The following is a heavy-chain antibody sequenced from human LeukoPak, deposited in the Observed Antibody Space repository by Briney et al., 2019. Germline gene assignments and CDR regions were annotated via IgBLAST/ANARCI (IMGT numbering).Heavy chain of an antibody. D-gene: IGHD6-13*01. J-gene: IGHJ4*02. V-gene: IGHV3-23*01. CDR2: ISGSGGST. CDR3: ARDQGNHIAAAGQLIDY. CDR1: GFTFSSYA. Sequence: QAGGSLRLSCAASGFTFSSYAMSWVRQAPGKGLEWVSAISGSGGSTYYADSVKGRFTISRDNAKNSLYLQMNSLRAEDTAVYYCARDQGNHIAAAGQLIDYWGQGTLVTVSS.